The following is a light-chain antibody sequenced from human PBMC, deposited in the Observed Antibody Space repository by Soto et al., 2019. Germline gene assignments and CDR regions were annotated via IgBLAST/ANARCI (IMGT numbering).Light chain of an antibody. CDR2: SVS. J-gene: IGKJ5*01. CDR3: QQGYSSAIT. V-gene: IGKV1-39*01. CDR1: QNIYTY. Sequence: DIQLTQSPSSLSASVGDRVTISCRASQNIYTYVNWYQQKPGKAPKFLIYSVSSLQSGVPSRFSGSGSGTDFTLTINSLQPEDFATYYCQQGYSSAITFGQGTRLEI.